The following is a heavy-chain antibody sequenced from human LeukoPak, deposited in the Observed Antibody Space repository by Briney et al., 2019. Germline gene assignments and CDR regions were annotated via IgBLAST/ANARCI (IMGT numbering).Heavy chain of an antibody. CDR1: GFTFGDYS. Sequence: GGSLRLSCTGSGFTFGDYSMTWVRQAPGKGLEWIGFIRGKAYGGTSEYAASVKGRFSISRGDSKSTAYLQMNNLKTEDTAVFYCARVKTLVRGVTGFDFWGQGTLVSVSS. J-gene: IGHJ4*02. CDR3: ARVKTLVRGVTGFDF. D-gene: IGHD3-10*01. V-gene: IGHV3-49*04. CDR2: IRGKAYGGTS.